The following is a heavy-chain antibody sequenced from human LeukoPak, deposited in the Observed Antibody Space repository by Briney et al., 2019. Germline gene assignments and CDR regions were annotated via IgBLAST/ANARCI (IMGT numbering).Heavy chain of an antibody. CDR1: GFTFRSYS. D-gene: IGHD6-19*01. V-gene: IGHV3-21*01. J-gene: IGHJ3*02. CDR3: ARGRPSRYSSGGTAFDI. Sequence: PGGSLRLSCAASGFTFRSYSLNWVRQAPGKGLEWVSSISSSSSYIYYADSVKGRFTISRDNAKNSLYLQMNSLRAEDTAVYYCARGRPSRYSSGGTAFDIWGQGTMVTVSS. CDR2: ISSSSSYI.